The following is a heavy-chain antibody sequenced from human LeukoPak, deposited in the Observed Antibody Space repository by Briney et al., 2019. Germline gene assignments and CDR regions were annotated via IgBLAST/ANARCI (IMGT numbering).Heavy chain of an antibody. J-gene: IGHJ4*02. V-gene: IGHV1-18*01. CDR2: ISAYNGNT. CDR3: ARGRLFSLGDYVYY. CDR1: GYTFTSYG. D-gene: IGHD4-17*01. Sequence: ASVKVSCKASGYTFTSYGISWVRQAPGQGLEWMGWISAYNGNTNYAQKLQGRVTMTRNTSISTAYMELSSLRSEDTAVYYCARGRLFSLGDYVYYWGQGTLVTVSS.